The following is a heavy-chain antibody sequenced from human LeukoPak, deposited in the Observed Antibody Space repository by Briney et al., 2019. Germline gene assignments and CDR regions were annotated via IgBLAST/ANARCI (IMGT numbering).Heavy chain of an antibody. CDR1: GGSISSGSFY. D-gene: IGHD2-2*02. J-gene: IGHJ5*02. V-gene: IGHV4-61*02. CDR3: ARDQGTVIVPTAIGWFDP. Sequence: SETLSLTCTVSGGSISSGSFYWSWIRQPAGKGLEWIGRIYSSGSTNYNPSLKSRVTISVDTSTNQFALQLRSVTAADTAVYYCARDQGTVIVPTAIGWFDPWGQGTLVTVSS. CDR2: IYSSGST.